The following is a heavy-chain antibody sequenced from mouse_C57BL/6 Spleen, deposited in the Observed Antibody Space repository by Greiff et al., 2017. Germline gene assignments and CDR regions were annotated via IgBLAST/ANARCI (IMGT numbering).Heavy chain of an antibody. D-gene: IGHD2-4*01. CDR1: GFTFSSYG. CDR3: ARPYYDYERGFDY. Sequence: EVKLVESGGDLVKPGGSLKLSCAASGFTFSSYGMSWVRQTPDKRLEWVATISSGGSYTYYPDSVKGRFTISRDNAKNTLYLHMSSLKSEDTAMYYCARPYYDYERGFDYWGQGTTLTVSS. J-gene: IGHJ2*01. CDR2: ISSGGSYT. V-gene: IGHV5-6*01.